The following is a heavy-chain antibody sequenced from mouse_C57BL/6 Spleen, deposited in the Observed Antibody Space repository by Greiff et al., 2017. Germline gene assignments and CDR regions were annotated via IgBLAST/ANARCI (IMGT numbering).Heavy chain of an antibody. Sequence: VQLQQSGAELVKPGASVKLSCKASGYTFTSYWMHWVKQRPGQGLEWIGMIHPNSGSTNYNEKFKSKATLTVDKSSSTAYMQLSSLTSEDSAVYYCARWADGYYVEYFDDWGQGTTLTVSS. D-gene: IGHD2-3*01. CDR3: ARWADGYYVEYFDD. CDR2: IHPNSGST. V-gene: IGHV1-64*01. CDR1: GYTFTSYW. J-gene: IGHJ2*01.